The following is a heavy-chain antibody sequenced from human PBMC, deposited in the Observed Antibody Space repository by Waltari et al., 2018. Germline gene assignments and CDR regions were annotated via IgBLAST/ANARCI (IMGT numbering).Heavy chain of an antibody. CDR3: AREWGVIIGTAAYYLDH. Sequence: EVQLVGSGGGLVKPGGSLRLTCAASGFTFSRYTMTWVRQAPGKGLEWVPSIIGGSSYTYYADSVKGRFTISRDNVKNSLYLQMNSLRVEDTAVYYCAREWGVIIGTAAYYLDHWTQGTLVTVSS. V-gene: IGHV3-21*02. CDR1: GFTFSRYT. CDR2: IIGGSSYT. D-gene: IGHD3-10*01. J-gene: IGHJ4*02.